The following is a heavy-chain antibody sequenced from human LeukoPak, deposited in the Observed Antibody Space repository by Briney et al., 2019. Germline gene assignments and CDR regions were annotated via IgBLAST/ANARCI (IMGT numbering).Heavy chain of an antibody. J-gene: IGHJ4*02. CDR1: GFTVSSNY. Sequence: GGSLRLSCAASGFTVSSNYMSWVRQAPGKGLEWVSVIYSGGSTYYADSVRGRFTISRDNSKNTLYLQMNSLRAEDTAVYYCAGILTRYSFDYWGQGTLVTVSS. V-gene: IGHV3-66*01. CDR3: AGILTRYSFDY. D-gene: IGHD3-9*01. CDR2: IYSGGST.